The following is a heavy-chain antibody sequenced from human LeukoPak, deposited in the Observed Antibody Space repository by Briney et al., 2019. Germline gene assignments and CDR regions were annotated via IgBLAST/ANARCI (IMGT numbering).Heavy chain of an antibody. D-gene: IGHD3-3*01. J-gene: IGHJ3*02. CDR3: AKDGSFWSGSYIDI. V-gene: IGHV3-30*02. CDR2: LRYDGTNE. Sequence: GGSLRLSCAAAGFTFTSYGMHWVRQAPGKGLQWVAFLRYDGTNEYYVDSVKGRFTISRDNSKNILYLQINSLRADDTAVYYCAKDGSFWSGSYIDIWGQGTMVTVSS. CDR1: GFTFTSYG.